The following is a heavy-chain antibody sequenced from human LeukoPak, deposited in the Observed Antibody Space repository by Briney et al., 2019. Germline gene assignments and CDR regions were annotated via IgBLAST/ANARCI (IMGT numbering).Heavy chain of an antibody. D-gene: IGHD3-9*01. J-gene: IGHJ6*03. CDR2: ISSSSSSYI. CDR1: GFTFSSYA. V-gene: IGHV3-21*01. Sequence: GGSLGLSCAASGFTFSSYAMSWVRQAPGKGLEWVSSISSSSSSYIYYADSLKGRFTISRDNAKNPLYLQMNSLRDEDTAVYYCARDEGNYDILTGRYYYYMDVWGKGTTVTVSS. CDR3: ARDEGNYDILTGRYYYYMDV.